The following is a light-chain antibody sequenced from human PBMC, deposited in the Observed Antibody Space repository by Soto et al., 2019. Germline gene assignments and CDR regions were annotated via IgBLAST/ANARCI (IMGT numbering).Light chain of an antibody. V-gene: IGKV1-8*01. CDR3: QHYSSNSGT. CDR1: QGISSY. CDR2: AAS. Sequence: AIRMTQSPSSLSASTGDRVTITCRASQGISSYLAWYQQKPGKAPKLLIYAASTLQSGVPSRFSGSGSGTDFTLTISCLQSEDFATYYCQHYSSNSGTFGPGTKVDIK. J-gene: IGKJ1*01.